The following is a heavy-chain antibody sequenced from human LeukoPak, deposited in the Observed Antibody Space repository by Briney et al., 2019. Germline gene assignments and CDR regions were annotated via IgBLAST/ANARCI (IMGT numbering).Heavy chain of an antibody. V-gene: IGHV3-30*18. CDR3: AKNELLWFGEFDAFDI. Sequence: GGSLRLSCAASGLTFSSYGMHWVRQAPGKRLDWVAVISYDGSNKYYVDSVKGRFTISRDNSKNMLYLQTNSLRAEDTAVYYCAKNELLWFGEFDAFDIWGQGTMVTVSS. D-gene: IGHD3-10*01. CDR1: GLTFSSYG. J-gene: IGHJ3*02. CDR2: ISYDGSNK.